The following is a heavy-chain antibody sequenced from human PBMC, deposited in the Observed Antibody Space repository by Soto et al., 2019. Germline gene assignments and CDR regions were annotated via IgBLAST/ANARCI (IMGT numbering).Heavy chain of an antibody. J-gene: IGHJ6*02. CDR3: ARDREYGMDV. CDR1: GFTFSSYA. CDR2: ISYDGSNK. Sequence: QVQLVESGGGVVQPGRSLRLSCAASGFTFSSYAMHWVRQAPGKGLEWVAVISYDGSNKYYADSVKGRFTISRDNSKNTLYLQMNSLRAEDTAMYYCARDREYGMDVWGQGTTVTVSS. D-gene: IGHD1-26*01. V-gene: IGHV3-30-3*01.